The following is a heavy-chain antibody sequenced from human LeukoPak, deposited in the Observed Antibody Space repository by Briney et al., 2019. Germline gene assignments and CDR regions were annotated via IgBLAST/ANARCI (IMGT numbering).Heavy chain of an antibody. J-gene: IGHJ4*02. D-gene: IGHD6-13*01. CDR1: GFTFSTYS. CDR3: ARGGLGYSSSWCDY. Sequence: GGSLRLSCAASGFTFSTYSMNWVCQAPGKGLEWVSYISGSGSTIYYADSVKGRFTISRDSAKNSLYLLMNRLRAEDTAVYYCARGGLGYSSSWCDYWGQGTLVTVSS. V-gene: IGHV3-48*01. CDR2: ISGSGSTI.